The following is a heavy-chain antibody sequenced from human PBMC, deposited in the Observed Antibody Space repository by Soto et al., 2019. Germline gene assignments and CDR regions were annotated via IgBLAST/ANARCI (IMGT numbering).Heavy chain of an antibody. J-gene: IGHJ4*02. CDR3: ARPVGYCSGGSCGGNYFDY. CDR2: IYYSGST. V-gene: IGHV4-39*01. D-gene: IGHD2-15*01. CDR1: GGSISSSSYY. Sequence: ASETLSLTCTVSGGSISSSSYYWGWIRQPPGKGLEWIGSIYYSGSTYYNPSLKSRVTISVDTSKNQFSLKLSSVTAADTAVYYCARPVGYCSGGSCGGNYFDYWGQGTLVTVSS.